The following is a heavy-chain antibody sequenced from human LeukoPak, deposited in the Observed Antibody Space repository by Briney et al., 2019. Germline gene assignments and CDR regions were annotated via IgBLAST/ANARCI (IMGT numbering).Heavy chain of an antibody. J-gene: IGHJ6*03. Sequence: GGSLRLSCAVSGFTFSSYSMNWVRQAPGKGLEWVSSISSSSSYIYYADSVKGRFTISRDNAKNSLYLQMNSLRAEDTAVYYCAREDYYGSGSYNYYYYYMDVWGKGTTVTVSS. CDR3: AREDYYGSGSYNYYYYYMDV. CDR2: ISSSSSYI. V-gene: IGHV3-21*01. D-gene: IGHD3-10*01. CDR1: GFTFSSYS.